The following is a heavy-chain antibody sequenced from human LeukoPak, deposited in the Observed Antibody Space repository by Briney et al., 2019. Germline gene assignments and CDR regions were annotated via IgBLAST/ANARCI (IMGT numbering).Heavy chain of an antibody. D-gene: IGHD3-3*01. CDR2: ISGSGGST. Sequence: GGSLRLSCAASEFTFSSYAMSWVRQAPGKGLEWVSAISGSGGSTYYADSVKGRFTISRDNSKNTLYLQMNSLRAEDTAVYYCAKYKGDYDFWSGYYLWGQGTLVTVSS. CDR1: EFTFSSYA. J-gene: IGHJ5*02. V-gene: IGHV3-23*01. CDR3: AKYKGDYDFWSGYYL.